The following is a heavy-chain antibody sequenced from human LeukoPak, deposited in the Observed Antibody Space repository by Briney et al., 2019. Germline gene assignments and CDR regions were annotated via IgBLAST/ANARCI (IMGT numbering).Heavy chain of an antibody. D-gene: IGHD3-10*01. Sequence: SETLSLTCTVSGGSISDGDYYRSWVRQPPGKGLEWIGYIYYTGSTYSNPSLKSPVTLSVDTSKDHFSLKVRFVTAADTAVYYCARGLYPTMVLADWGPGTLVTVSS. CDR1: GGSISDGDYY. CDR3: ARGLYPTMVLAD. J-gene: IGHJ4*02. CDR2: IYYTGST. V-gene: IGHV4-30-4*01.